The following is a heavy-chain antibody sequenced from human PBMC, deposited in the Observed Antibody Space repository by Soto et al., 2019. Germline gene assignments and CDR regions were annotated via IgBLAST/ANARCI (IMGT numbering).Heavy chain of an antibody. CDR2: INPNSGGT. D-gene: IGHD3-10*01. V-gene: IGHV1-2*04. CDR1: GYTFTGYY. CDR3: AREPLPRGNWFDP. Sequence: ASVKVSCKASGYTFTGYYMHWVRQAPGQGLEWMGWINPNSGGTNYARKFQGWVTMTRDTSISTAYMELSRLRSDDTAVYYCAREPLPRGNWFDPWGQGTLVTVSS. J-gene: IGHJ5*02.